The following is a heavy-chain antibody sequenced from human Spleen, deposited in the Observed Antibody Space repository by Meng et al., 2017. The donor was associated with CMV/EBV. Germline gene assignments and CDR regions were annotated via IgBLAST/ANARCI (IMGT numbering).Heavy chain of an antibody. D-gene: IGHD2-2*01. J-gene: IGHJ6*02. CDR3: ARTLGYCSSSGCREGMDV. V-gene: IGHV2-70D*14. CDR1: GFSLSTSGMR. CDR2: IDWDEDK. Sequence: SGPTLVKPTQTLTLTCTFSGFSLSTSGMRVSWIRQPPGKALEWLARIDWDEDKFYSTSLKTRLTISKDTSKNQVVLTMTNMEPVDTATYYCARTLGYCSSSGCREGMDVWGQGTTVTVSS.